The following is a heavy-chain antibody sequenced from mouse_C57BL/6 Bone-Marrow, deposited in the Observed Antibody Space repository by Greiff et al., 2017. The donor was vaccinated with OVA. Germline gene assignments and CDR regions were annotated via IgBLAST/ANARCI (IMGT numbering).Heavy chain of an antibody. CDR3: ARSMGDYYGSLYYFDY. Sequence: EVQLQQSGPELVKPGASVKISCKASGYTFTDYYMNWVKQSHGKSLEWIGDINPNNGGTSYNQKFKGKATLTVDKSSSTAYMELRSLTSEDSAVYYCARSMGDYYGSLYYFDYWGQGTTLTVSS. D-gene: IGHD1-1*01. J-gene: IGHJ2*01. CDR1: GYTFTDYY. V-gene: IGHV1-26*01. CDR2: INPNNGGT.